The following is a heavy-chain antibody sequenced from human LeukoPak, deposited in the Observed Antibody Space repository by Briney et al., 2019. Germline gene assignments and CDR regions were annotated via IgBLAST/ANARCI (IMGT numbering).Heavy chain of an antibody. V-gene: IGHV3-20*04. Sequence: GGSLRLSCAATGFDFDEYGMSWVRQTAEKGLEWVSGINWNGGTTGYADSVKGRFTVSRDNAKNSLYLQMNNPRAEDTGLYYCARDLGSGRGSLGADWGQGTLVTVSS. CDR1: GFDFDEYG. CDR3: ARDLGSGRGSLGAD. J-gene: IGHJ4*02. D-gene: IGHD3-10*01. CDR2: INWNGGTT.